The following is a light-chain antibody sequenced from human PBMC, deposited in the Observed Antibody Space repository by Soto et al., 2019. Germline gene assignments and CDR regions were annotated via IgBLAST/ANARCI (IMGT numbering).Light chain of an antibody. V-gene: IGKV3-20*01. CDR1: QTLRRTY. Sequence: EIRLIMNPSTLSLSPGERATLSCRASQTLRRTYIAWYQQKPGQAPRLLIYGASNRATGIPDRFSGSGSGTDFTLTIIRLEAEDFAVYYCQQYCISATFGQGTKVDIK. CDR2: GAS. J-gene: IGKJ1*01. CDR3: QQYCISAT.